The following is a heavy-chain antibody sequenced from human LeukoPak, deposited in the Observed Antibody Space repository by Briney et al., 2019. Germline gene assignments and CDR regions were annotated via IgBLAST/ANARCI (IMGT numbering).Heavy chain of an antibody. CDR2: ITSSSSYI. Sequence: GSLRLSCAASGFTFSSYSMNWVRQAPGKGLEWVSSITSSSSYIYYADSVKGRFTISRHNAKNPLYLQLNSLRAEDTAVYYCARAQRSSSGTGGWFDPWGQGTLVTVSS. CDR3: ARAQRSSSGTGGWFDP. D-gene: IGHD6-13*01. V-gene: IGHV3-21*01. J-gene: IGHJ5*02. CDR1: GFTFSSYS.